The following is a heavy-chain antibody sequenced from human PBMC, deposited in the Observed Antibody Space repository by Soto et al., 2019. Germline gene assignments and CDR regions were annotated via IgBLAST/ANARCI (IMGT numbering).Heavy chain of an antibody. CDR1: GYTFTSYG. J-gene: IGHJ6*03. CDR2: ISAYNGNT. CDR3: ARAPGYCSGGSCSFSYMDV. V-gene: IGHV1-18*01. Sequence: QVQLVQSGAEVKKPGASVKVSCKASGYTFTSYGISWVRQAPGQGLECMGWISAYNGNTNYAQKLQGRVTMTTDTSTSTAYMELRSLRSDDTAVYYCARAPGYCSGGSCSFSYMDVWGKGTTVTVSS. D-gene: IGHD2-15*01.